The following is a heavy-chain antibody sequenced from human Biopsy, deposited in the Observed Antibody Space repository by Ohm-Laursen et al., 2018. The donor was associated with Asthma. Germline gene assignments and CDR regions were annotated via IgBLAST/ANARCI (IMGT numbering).Heavy chain of an antibody. V-gene: IGHV3-30*03. J-gene: IGHJ6*02. Sequence: SLRLSCAASGFTFRNFGMHWVRQAPGKGLEWVALISSEGSNKHYAESVKGRITISRDNSKNTLYLQMNSLRAEDTAVYYCVRSDDMGVWGQGTTVTVSS. CDR1: GFTFRNFG. CDR2: ISSEGSNK. CDR3: VRSDDMGV.